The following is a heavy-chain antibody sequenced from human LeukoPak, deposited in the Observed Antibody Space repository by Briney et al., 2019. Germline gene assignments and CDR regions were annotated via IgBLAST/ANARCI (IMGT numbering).Heavy chain of an antibody. D-gene: IGHD1-14*01. V-gene: IGHV4-34*01. J-gene: IGHJ3*02. CDR2: INHSGST. CDR3: ARGLPGPFDI. Sequence: SETLSLTCAVYGGSFSGYYWSWIRQPPGKGLEWIGEINHSGSTNYNPSLKSRVTISVDTSKNQFSLKLSSVTAADTDVYYCARGLPGPFDIWGQGTMVTVSS. CDR1: GGSFSGYY.